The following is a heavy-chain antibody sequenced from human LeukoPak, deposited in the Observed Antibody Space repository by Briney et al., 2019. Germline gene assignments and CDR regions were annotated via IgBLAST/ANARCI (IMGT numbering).Heavy chain of an antibody. CDR2: IYYSGST. J-gene: IGHJ4*02. V-gene: IGHV4-31*03. CDR3: ARSVVAGYDFWSGYYSPFDY. CDR1: GGSISSGGYY. Sequence: PSETLSLTCTVSGGSISSGGYYWSWIRQHPGKGLEWIGYIYYSGSTYYNPSLKSRVTISVDTSKNQFSLKLSSVTAADTAVYYCARSVVAGYDFWSGYYSPFDYWGQGTLVTVSS. D-gene: IGHD3-3*01.